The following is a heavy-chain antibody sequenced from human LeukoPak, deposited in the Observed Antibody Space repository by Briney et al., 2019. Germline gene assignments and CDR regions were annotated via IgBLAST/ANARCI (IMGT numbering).Heavy chain of an antibody. CDR1: GFTFSSYA. V-gene: IGHV3-23*01. Sequence: GGSLRLSCAASGFTFSSYAMSWVRQAPGKGLEWVSAISGSGGSTYYADSVKGRFTISRDNSKNTLYLQMNSLRAEDTAVYYCGKDLGYYYDSSGYYPFDYWGQGTLVTVSS. CDR3: GKDLGYYYDSSGYYPFDY. CDR2: ISGSGGST. J-gene: IGHJ4*02. D-gene: IGHD3-22*01.